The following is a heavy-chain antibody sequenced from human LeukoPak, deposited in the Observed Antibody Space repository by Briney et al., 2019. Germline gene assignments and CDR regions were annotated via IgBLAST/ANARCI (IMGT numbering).Heavy chain of an antibody. Sequence: SETLSLTCTVSGGSISGYYWSWIRQPPGKGLEWIGYIYYSGSTNYNPSLKSRVTISVDTSKNQFSLKLSSVTAADTAVYYCARARGILAATYDYWGQGTLVTVSS. J-gene: IGHJ4*02. CDR2: IYYSGST. CDR3: ARARGILAATYDY. CDR1: GGSISGYY. V-gene: IGHV4-59*01. D-gene: IGHD3-16*02.